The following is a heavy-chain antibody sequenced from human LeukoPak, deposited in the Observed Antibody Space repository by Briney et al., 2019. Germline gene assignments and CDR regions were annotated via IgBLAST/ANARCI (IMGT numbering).Heavy chain of an antibody. CDR1: GGSISSYY. CDR2: INHSGST. V-gene: IGHV4-34*01. J-gene: IGHJ4*02. Sequence: SETLSLTCTVSGGSISSYYWSWIRQPPGKGLEWIGEINHSGSTNYNPSLKSRVTISVDTSKNQFSLKLSSVTAADTAVYYCARGLYYDFWSGYYVYFDYWGQGTLVAVSS. CDR3: ARGLYYDFWSGYYVYFDY. D-gene: IGHD3-3*01.